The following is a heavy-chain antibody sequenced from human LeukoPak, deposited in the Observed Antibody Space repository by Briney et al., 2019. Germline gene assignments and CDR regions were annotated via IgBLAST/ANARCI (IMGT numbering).Heavy chain of an antibody. J-gene: IGHJ4*02. Sequence: HPGGSLRLSCAASGFTFSSYAMNWVRQAPGKGLEWVSAISGSGGSTYYADSVKGRFTISRDNSKNTLYLQMNSLRAEDTAVYYCAKVPAVRITIFGVSFDFWGQGTLVTVSS. D-gene: IGHD3-3*01. CDR2: ISGSGGST. CDR3: AKVPAVRITIFGVSFDF. CDR1: GFTFSSYA. V-gene: IGHV3-23*01.